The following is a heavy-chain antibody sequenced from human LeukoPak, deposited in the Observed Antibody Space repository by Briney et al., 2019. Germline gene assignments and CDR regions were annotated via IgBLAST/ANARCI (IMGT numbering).Heavy chain of an antibody. CDR1: GGSISSYY. CDR2: IYTSGST. Sequence: SETLSLTCTVSGGSISSYYWSWIRQPAGKGLEWIGRIYTSGSTNYNPSLKSRVTISVDTSKNQFSLKLSSVTAADTAVYYCARDDYGGNSNWYFDLWGRGTLVTVSS. J-gene: IGHJ2*01. V-gene: IGHV4-4*07. CDR3: ARDDYGGNSNWYFDL. D-gene: IGHD4-23*01.